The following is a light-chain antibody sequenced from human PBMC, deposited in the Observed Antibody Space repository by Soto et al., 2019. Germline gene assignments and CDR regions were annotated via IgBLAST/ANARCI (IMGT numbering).Light chain of an antibody. Sequence: QSVLTQPASVSGPPGQSITISCTGTSSDVGGYNYVSWYQQHPGKAPKLMIYEVSNRPSGVSNRFSGSKSGNTASLTISGLQAEDEADYYCSSYTSSSTLGFGTGTKVTVL. CDR1: SSDVGGYNY. V-gene: IGLV2-14*01. J-gene: IGLJ1*01. CDR2: EVS. CDR3: SSYTSSSTLG.